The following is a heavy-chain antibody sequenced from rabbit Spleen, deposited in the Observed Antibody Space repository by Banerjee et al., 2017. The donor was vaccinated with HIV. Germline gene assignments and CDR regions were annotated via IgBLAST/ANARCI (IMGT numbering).Heavy chain of an antibody. CDR1: RFSFNSGYD. Sequence: QSLEESGGGLVKPGASLTLTCKASRFSFNSGYDMCWVRQAPGKGLEWIACAYAGSSGSTYSAIWAKGRFTCSKTSSTTVTLQMTSLTVADTATYFCARDSGSSFSSYGMDLWGQGTLVTVS. CDR2: AYAGSSGST. CDR3: ARDSGSSFSSYGMDL. J-gene: IGHJ6*01. D-gene: IGHD8-1*01. V-gene: IGHV1S40*01.